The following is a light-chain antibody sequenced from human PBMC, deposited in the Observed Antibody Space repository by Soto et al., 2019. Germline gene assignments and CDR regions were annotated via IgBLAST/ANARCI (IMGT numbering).Light chain of an antibody. J-gene: IGKJ1*01. V-gene: IGKV3-15*01. CDR2: GAS. CDR1: QSVSNN. Sequence: EIMMTQSPATLSVSPGERATLSCRASQSVSNNLAWYQQKPGQAPRLVIHGASTRATGIPARFSGSGSGTEFTLTISSLQSEDFAIYYCQHQSNWPRTFGQGTKVDI. CDR3: QHQSNWPRT.